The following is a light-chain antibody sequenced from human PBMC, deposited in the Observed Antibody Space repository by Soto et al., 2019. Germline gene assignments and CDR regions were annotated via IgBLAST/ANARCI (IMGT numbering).Light chain of an antibody. CDR2: RAS. CDR3: HQFGSSPLDT. J-gene: IGKJ3*01. CDR1: QTISSSF. V-gene: IGKV3-20*01. Sequence: EIVLTQSPGTLSLSPGERATLSCRASQTISSSFLAWYQQKPGQAPRLLIYRASRRAPGIPDRFSGSGSWTDVTLTISTLEPEDFAVYYCHQFGSSPLDTFGPGTKVEIK.